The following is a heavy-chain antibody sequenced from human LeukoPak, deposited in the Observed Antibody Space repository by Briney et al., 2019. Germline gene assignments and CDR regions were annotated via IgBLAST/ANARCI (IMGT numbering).Heavy chain of an antibody. D-gene: IGHD1-7*01. V-gene: IGHV3-23*01. CDR1: GFTFSSYP. CDR3: AKERSTSHWNYNDPFDV. Sequence: PGGSLRLSCAASGFTFSSYPMSWVRQTPGKGLEWISGISDSALSTYYTDSVKGRFTISRDNSKNTLYLQMNSLRAEDTAVYYCAKERSTSHWNYNDPFDVWGRGTVITVSS. CDR2: ISDSALST. J-gene: IGHJ3*01.